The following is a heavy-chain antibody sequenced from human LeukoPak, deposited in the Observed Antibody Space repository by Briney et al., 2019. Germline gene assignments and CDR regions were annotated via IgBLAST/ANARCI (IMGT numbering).Heavy chain of an antibody. J-gene: IGHJ4*02. D-gene: IGHD6-13*01. CDR3: ARPPRGAAAGDY. V-gene: IGHV3-7*01. Sequence: HPGGSLRLSCAASGFTFSSHGMSWVRQAPGKGLGWVANIKQDGSEKYYVDSVKGRFTISRGNAKNSLYLQMNSLRAEDTAVYYCARPPRGAAAGDYWGQGTLVTVSS. CDR1: GFTFSSHG. CDR2: IKQDGSEK.